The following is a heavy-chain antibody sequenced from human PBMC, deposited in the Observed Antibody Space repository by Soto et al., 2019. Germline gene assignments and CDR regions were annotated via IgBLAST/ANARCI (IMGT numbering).Heavy chain of an antibody. CDR1: GGSFSGYS. Sequence: QVQLQQWGAGLLKPSETLSLTCAVYGGSFSGYSWSWIRQPPGKGLEWIGEINHSGSTNYNPSLKTRVTISIDTYKNQFSLKLSSVTAADTAVYYCARGRKDYSSSWYGDWGQGTLVAVSS. V-gene: IGHV4-34*01. J-gene: IGHJ4*02. D-gene: IGHD6-13*01. CDR3: ARGRKDYSSSWYGD. CDR2: INHSGST.